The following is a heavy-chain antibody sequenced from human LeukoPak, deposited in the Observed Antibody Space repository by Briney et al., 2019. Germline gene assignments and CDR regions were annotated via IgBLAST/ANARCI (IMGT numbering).Heavy chain of an antibody. J-gene: IGHJ3*02. CDR3: ARRGLWSKAFDI. CDR1: GGSISSSSYY. CDR2: IYYSGST. D-gene: IGHD3-16*01. V-gene: IGHV4-39*07. Sequence: SETLSLTCTVSGGSISSSSYYWGWIRQPPGKGLEWIGSIYYSGSTYYNPSLKSRVTISVDTSKNQFSLKLSSVTAADTAVYYCARRGLWSKAFDIWGQGTMVTVSS.